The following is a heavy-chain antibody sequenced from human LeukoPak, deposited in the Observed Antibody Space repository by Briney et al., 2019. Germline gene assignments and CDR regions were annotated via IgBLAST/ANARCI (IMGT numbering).Heavy chain of an antibody. CDR3: ARDRHSSGYYDAFDI. CDR1: GGSISSGDYY. V-gene: IGHV4-30-4*01. CDR2: IYYSGST. Sequence: SETLSLTCTVSGGSISSGDYYWSWIRQPPGKGLEWIGYIYYSGSTYYNPSLKSRVTISVDTSKNQFSLKPSSVTAADTAVYYCARDRHSSGYYDAFDIWGQGTMVTVSS. D-gene: IGHD3-22*01. J-gene: IGHJ3*02.